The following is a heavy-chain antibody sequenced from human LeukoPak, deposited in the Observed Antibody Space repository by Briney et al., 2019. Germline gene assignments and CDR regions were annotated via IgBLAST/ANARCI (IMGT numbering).Heavy chain of an antibody. CDR2: MNPNSGNT. Sequence: ASVKVSCKASGYTFTSYDINWVRQATGQGLEWMGWMNPNSGNTGYAQKFQGRVTMTRNTSISTAYMELSSLRSEDTDVYYCERALYGSGTTGSYYMDVWGKGTTVTVSS. V-gene: IGHV1-8*01. CDR1: GYTFTSYD. CDR3: ERALYGSGTTGSYYMDV. D-gene: IGHD3-10*01. J-gene: IGHJ6*03.